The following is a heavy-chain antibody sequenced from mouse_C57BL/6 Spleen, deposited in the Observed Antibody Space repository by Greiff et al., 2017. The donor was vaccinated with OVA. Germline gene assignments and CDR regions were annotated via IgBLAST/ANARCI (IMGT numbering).Heavy chain of an antibody. CDR2: ISSGSSTI. V-gene: IGHV5-17*01. Sequence: EVKLVESGGGLVKPGGSLKLSCAASGFTFSDYGMHWVRQAPEKGLEWVAYISSGSSTIYYADTVKGRFTISRDNAKHTLFLPMTSLRSEDTAMYYCARWDYDYWYFDVWGTGTTVTVSS. CDR3: ARWDYDYWYFDV. D-gene: IGHD2-4*01. J-gene: IGHJ1*03. CDR1: GFTFSDYG.